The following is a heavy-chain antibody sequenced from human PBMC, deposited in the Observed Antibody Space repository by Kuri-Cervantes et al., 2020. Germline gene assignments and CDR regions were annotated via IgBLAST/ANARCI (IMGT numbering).Heavy chain of an antibody. CDR3: ARVVDYCTTGYCYYMDV. D-gene: IGHD3-16*01. V-gene: IGHV4-34*01. J-gene: IGHJ6*03. Sequence: GSLRLSCAASGVTFSTHAMSWVRQAPGKGLEWIGEINHSGSTNYNPSLKSRVTISVDTSKNQFSLKLSSVTAADTAVYYCARVVDYCTTGYCYYMDVWAKGTTVTVSS. CDR2: INHSGST. CDR1: GVTFSTHA.